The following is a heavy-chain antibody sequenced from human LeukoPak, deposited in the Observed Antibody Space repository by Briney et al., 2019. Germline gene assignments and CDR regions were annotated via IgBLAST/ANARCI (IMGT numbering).Heavy chain of an antibody. CDR1: GGSINNYF. V-gene: IGHV4-4*07. D-gene: IGHD1-26*01. J-gene: IGHJ3*02. Sequence: SETLSLTCTVSGGSINNYFLTWVRQPAGKALEWIGRLYTSGSTTYNPSLKSRVTMSLDTSMTQFSLKLKSVTAADTAVYYCAGGGSPHIWGQGTMVSVSS. CDR3: AGGGSPHI. CDR2: LYTSGST.